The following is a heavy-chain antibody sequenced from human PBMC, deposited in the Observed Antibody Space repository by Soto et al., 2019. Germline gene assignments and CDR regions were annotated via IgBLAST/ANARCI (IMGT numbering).Heavy chain of an antibody. J-gene: IGHJ6*02. Sequence: RASVKVSCKASGYSFTDYHIHWVRQAPGQGLEWLGRINPKSGGTSTAQKFQGWVTMTTHTSISTASMELTRLTSDDTAIYYCARGDSTDCSNGVCSFFYNHDMDVWGQGTTVTVSS. CDR1: GYSFTDYH. V-gene: IGHV1-2*04. CDR3: ARGDSTDCSNGVCSFFYNHDMDV. D-gene: IGHD2-8*01. CDR2: INPKSGGT.